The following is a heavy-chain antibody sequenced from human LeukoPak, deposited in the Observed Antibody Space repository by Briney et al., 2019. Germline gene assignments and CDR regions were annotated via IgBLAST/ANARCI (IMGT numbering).Heavy chain of an antibody. CDR1: GFLFSNSW. D-gene: IGHD5-24*01. CDR3: ARESGFNSFDY. Sequence: PGGSLRLSCADSGFLFSNSWMAWVRQAPGRGLEWLANINQDGSAKTCVDSVKGRFTISRDNAKNSLYLQMNSLRAEDTAMYYCARESGFNSFDYLGQGTLVTVSS. V-gene: IGHV3-7*05. CDR2: INQDGSAK. J-gene: IGHJ4*02.